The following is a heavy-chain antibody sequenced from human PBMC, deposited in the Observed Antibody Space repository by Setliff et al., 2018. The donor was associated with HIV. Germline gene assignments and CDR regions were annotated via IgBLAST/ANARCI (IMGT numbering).Heavy chain of an antibody. CDR2: IKSKTEGEAT. J-gene: IGHJ3*01. CDR1: GFTFSIPW. D-gene: IGHD5-18*01. CDR3: TTEPEETAGTSDIFDV. V-gene: IGHV3-15*01. Sequence: GESLKISCAASGFTFSIPWMSWVRQAPGKGLEWVGRIKSKTEGEATDYSDPVKGRFTISRDDAKDTLYLQLNSLTTEDTAVYYCTTEPEETAGTSDIFDVWGQGTLVTVSS.